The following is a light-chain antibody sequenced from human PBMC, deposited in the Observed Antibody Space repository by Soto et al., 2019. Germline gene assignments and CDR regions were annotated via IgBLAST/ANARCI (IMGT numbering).Light chain of an antibody. CDR2: GAS. J-gene: IGKJ1*01. Sequence: EIVLTQSPGTLSLSPGEIATLSCRASQSVTSNYLAWYQQKPGQAPKLLIYGASIRATGIPDRFSGSGSGTDFSLTINRLDPEDFAVYFCQHYVNSPLTFGQGTKVEVK. V-gene: IGKV3-20*01. CDR3: QHYVNSPLT. CDR1: QSVTSNY.